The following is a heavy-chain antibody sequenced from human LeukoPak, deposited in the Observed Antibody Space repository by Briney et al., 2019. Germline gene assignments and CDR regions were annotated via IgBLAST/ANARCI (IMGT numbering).Heavy chain of an antibody. J-gene: IGHJ4*02. CDR2: ISGSGGST. Sequence: GGSLRLSCAASGFTFSSYAMSWARQAPGKGLEWVSAISGSGGSTYYADSVKGRFTISRDNSKNTLYLQMNSLRAEDTAVYYCAKDVGGGYSYGYSFDYWGQGTLVTVSS. CDR3: AKDVGGGYSYGYSFDY. V-gene: IGHV3-23*01. D-gene: IGHD5-18*01. CDR1: GFTFSSYA.